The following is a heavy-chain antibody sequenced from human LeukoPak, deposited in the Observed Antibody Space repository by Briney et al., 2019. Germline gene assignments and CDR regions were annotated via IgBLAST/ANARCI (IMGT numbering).Heavy chain of an antibody. J-gene: IGHJ4*02. D-gene: IGHD3-22*01. Sequence: GGSLRLSCAASGFTFDDYTMHWVRQAPGKGLEWVSLISWGGGSTYYAESVKGRFTISRDNSKNSLYLQMNSLRTEDTALYYCAKDVSRSHYYDSSGYPDYWGQGTLVTVSS. CDR1: GFTFDDYT. CDR2: ISWGGGST. V-gene: IGHV3-43*01. CDR3: AKDVSRSHYYDSSGYPDY.